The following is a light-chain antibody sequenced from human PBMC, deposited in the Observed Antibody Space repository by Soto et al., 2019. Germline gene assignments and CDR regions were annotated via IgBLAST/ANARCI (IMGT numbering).Light chain of an antibody. Sequence: EIVMTQSPTILSVSPGERATLSCRASQSVSSNLAWYQQKPGQPPRLLMYGVYTRATGVPARFTGSGSATEFTLTISSLQSEDFAVYYCQQYNNWLYTFGQGTKVDIK. CDR2: GVY. CDR3: QQYNNWLYT. V-gene: IGKV3-15*01. CDR1: QSVSSN. J-gene: IGKJ2*01.